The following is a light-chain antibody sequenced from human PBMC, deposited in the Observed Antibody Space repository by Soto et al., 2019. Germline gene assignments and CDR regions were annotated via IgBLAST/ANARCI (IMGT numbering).Light chain of an antibody. CDR3: QHYNKLPLT. CDR2: GAS. CDR1: QSVSSN. Sequence: EIVLTQSPATLSVSPGERATLSCMASQSVSSNLAWYQQKPGQAPRLVIYGASTRATGIPARFSGSGSGTEFTLTISSLQSEDFAVYYCQHYNKLPLTFGGGAKVEIK. J-gene: IGKJ4*01. V-gene: IGKV3-15*01.